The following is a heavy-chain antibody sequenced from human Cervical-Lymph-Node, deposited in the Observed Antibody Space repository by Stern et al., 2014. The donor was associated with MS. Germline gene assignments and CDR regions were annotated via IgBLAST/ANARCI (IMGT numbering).Heavy chain of an antibody. CDR1: GDSITSSNW. V-gene: IGHV4-4*02. D-gene: IGHD4-17*01. Sequence: QVQLQESGPGLVKPSGTLSLTCAVSGDSITSSNWWSWVRQSPGKGLEWIGEIHHSGNTYYKPSLKSRVTLSVDKSKNQFSLKVSSVTAADTAVYYCARVKSGDYFDYWGQGTLVTVSS. J-gene: IGHJ4*02. CDR3: ARVKSGDYFDY. CDR2: IHHSGNT.